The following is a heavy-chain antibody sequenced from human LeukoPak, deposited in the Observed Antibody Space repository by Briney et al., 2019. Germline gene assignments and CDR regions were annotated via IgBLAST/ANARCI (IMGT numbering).Heavy chain of an antibody. J-gene: IGHJ4*02. CDR3: ARDGTVTSEEYSDY. D-gene: IGHD4-17*01. Sequence: GGSLRLSCAASGFTFSSYSMNWVRQAPGKGLEWVSYISSSSSTIYYADSVKGRFTISRDNAKNSLYLQMNSLRAEDTAVYYCARDGTVTSEEYSDYWGQGTLVTVSS. V-gene: IGHV3-48*01. CDR2: ISSSSSTI. CDR1: GFTFSSYS.